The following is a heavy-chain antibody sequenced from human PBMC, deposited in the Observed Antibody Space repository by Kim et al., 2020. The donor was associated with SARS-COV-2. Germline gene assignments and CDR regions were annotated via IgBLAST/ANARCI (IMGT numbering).Heavy chain of an antibody. CDR1: GFTFSGSA. CDR2: IRSKANSYAT. V-gene: IGHV3-73*01. CDR3: TRHSRDGYNWAYGMYV. J-gene: IGHJ6*02. Sequence: GGSLRLSCAASGFTFSGSAMHWVRQASGKGLEWVGRIRSKANSYATAYAASVKGGFTISRDDSKNTAYLQMNSMKTEDTAVYYCTRHSRDGYNWAYGMYVWGQGTTVTVSS. D-gene: IGHD5-12*01.